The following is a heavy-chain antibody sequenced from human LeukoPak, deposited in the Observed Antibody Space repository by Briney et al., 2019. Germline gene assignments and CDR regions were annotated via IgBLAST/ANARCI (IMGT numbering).Heavy chain of an antibody. V-gene: IGHV3-9*01. CDR2: ISWNSAIV. D-gene: IGHD6-13*01. CDR3: SREMYSSSPTDV. Sequence: GGPLTLSCAASGFTFGDYGMHWVRQVPGKGLEWVSGISWNSAIVGDADSVKGRFTISRDNTKNSLYLQMNSLSAKDTSVYLCSREMYSSSPTDVWGKGTTVTTSS. CDR1: GFTFGDYG. J-gene: IGHJ6*04.